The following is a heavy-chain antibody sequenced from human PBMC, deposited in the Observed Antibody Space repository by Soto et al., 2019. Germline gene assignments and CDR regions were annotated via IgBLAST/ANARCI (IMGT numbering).Heavy chain of an antibody. V-gene: IGHV4-30-4*08. Sequence: TSETLSLTCTVSGASISSGDYYWSRIRQHPGKGLEWIGYIYYSGSTYYNPSLKSRLTISIDTSKNQFSLKLSSVTAADTAVYYCARERPDGSRLDPWGQGTLVTVSS. D-gene: IGHD6-13*01. CDR2: IYYSGST. CDR3: ARERPDGSRLDP. J-gene: IGHJ5*02. CDR1: GASISSGDYY.